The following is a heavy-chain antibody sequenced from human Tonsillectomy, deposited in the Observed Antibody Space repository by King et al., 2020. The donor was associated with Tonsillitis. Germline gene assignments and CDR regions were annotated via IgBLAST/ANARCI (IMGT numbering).Heavy chain of an antibody. CDR3: ARDTSSGSYITFDI. Sequence: VQLVESGGGLVKPGGSLRLSCVASGFTFSDYYMSWIRQAPGKGLEWVSYISSSSTYTTYADSVKGRFTISRDNAKNSLYLQMNSLRAEDTAVYYCARDTSSGSYITFDIWGQGTVVTVSS. D-gene: IGHD1-26*01. V-gene: IGHV3-11*05. CDR1: GFTFSDYY. CDR2: ISSSSTYT. J-gene: IGHJ3*02.